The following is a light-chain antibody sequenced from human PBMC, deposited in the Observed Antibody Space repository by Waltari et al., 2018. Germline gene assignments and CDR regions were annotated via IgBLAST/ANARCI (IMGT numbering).Light chain of an antibody. CDR1: SSDVGGYNF. CDR3: WSYVGGNTYWV. CDR2: DVN. V-gene: IGLV2-11*01. J-gene: IGLJ3*02. Sequence: QSALAQPRSMSGSPGQSVAISCTGTSSDVGGYNFVSWYQQHPDKAPKLIIYDVNKRPSGVPERFSGSKSGNTASLTIPGLQAEDEAHYYCWSYVGGNTYWVFGGGTKLTVL.